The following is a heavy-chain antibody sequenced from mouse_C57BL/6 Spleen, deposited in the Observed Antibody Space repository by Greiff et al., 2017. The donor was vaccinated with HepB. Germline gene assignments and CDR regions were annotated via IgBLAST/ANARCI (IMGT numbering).Heavy chain of an antibody. J-gene: IGHJ3*01. CDR2: ISYDGSN. CDR1: GYSITSGYY. V-gene: IGHV3-6*01. Sequence: EVQLQESGPGLVKPSQSLSLTCSVTGYSITSGYYWNWIRQFPGNKLEWMGYISYDGSNNYNPSLKNRISITRDTTKNQFFLKLNSVTTEDTATYYCARDSSGYAWFAYWGQGTLVTVSA. D-gene: IGHD3-2*02. CDR3: ARDSSGYAWFAY.